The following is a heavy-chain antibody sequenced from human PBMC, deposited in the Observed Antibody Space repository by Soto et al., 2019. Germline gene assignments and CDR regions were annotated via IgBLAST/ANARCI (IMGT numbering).Heavy chain of an antibody. V-gene: IGHV3-74*01. D-gene: IGHD2-15*01. Sequence: EVQLVESGGDLVQPGRSLRLSCAASGFTFSSYWMHWVRQDPEKGLVWVSRINGDGISTSYADSVKGRFTISRDNAKDTLYLHMNSLGAEDTAVYYCARISQGTYCRGGNCYSDYWGQGTLVTVSS. J-gene: IGHJ4*02. CDR1: GFTFSSYW. CDR2: INGDGIST. CDR3: ARISQGTYCRGGNCYSDY.